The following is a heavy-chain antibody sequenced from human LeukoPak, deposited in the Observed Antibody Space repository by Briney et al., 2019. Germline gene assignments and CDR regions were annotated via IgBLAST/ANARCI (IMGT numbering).Heavy chain of an antibody. CDR2: INHSGST. CDR3: ATEGAMTTVITPAFDI. Sequence: SETLSLTCAVYGGSFSGYYWSWIRQPPGKGLEWIGEINHSGSTNYNPSLKSRVTISVDTSKNQFSLKLSSVTAADTAVYYCATEGAMTTVITPAFDIWGQGTMVTVSS. CDR1: GGSFSGYY. D-gene: IGHD4-17*01. J-gene: IGHJ3*02. V-gene: IGHV4-34*01.